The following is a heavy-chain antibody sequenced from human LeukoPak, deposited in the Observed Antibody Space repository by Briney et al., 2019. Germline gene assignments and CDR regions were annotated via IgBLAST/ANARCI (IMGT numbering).Heavy chain of an antibody. CDR1: GFTFSSYA. D-gene: IGHD1-26*01. CDR3: AKEGPGATFDC. J-gene: IGHJ4*02. V-gene: IGHV3-23*01. CDR2: ISSSGGTT. Sequence: GGSLRLSCAASGFTFSSYAMNWVRQAPGKGLEWVSGISSSGGTTYYADSVKGRFTISRDNSKNTLYLQMNSLRGEDTAVYYYAKEGPGATFDCWGQGTLVTVSS.